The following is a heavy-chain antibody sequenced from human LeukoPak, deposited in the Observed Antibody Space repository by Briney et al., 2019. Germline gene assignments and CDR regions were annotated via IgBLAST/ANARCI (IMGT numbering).Heavy chain of an antibody. D-gene: IGHD6-25*01. CDR2: IIPIFGTA. CDR1: GGTFSSYA. Sequence: SVKVSCKASGGTFSSYAISWVRQAPGQGLEWMGRIIPIFGTANYAQKFQGRVTITTDESTSTAYMELSSLRSEDTAVYYCARDAPPGIAAADWGQGTLVTISS. CDR3: ARDAPPGIAAAD. J-gene: IGHJ4*02. V-gene: IGHV1-69*05.